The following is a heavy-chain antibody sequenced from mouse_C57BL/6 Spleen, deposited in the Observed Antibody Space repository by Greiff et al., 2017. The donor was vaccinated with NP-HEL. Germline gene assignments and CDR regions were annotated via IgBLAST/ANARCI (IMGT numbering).Heavy chain of an antibody. J-gene: IGHJ3*01. CDR3: TTRSTMITTRAY. V-gene: IGHV1-15*01. D-gene: IGHD2-4*01. Sequence: VQLQQSGAELVRPGASVTLSCKASGYTFTDYEMHWVKQTPVHGLEWIGAIDPETGGTAYNQKFKGKAILTADKSSSTAYMELRSLTSEDSAVYYCTTRSTMITTRAYWGQGTLVTVSA. CDR1: GYTFTDYE. CDR2: IDPETGGT.